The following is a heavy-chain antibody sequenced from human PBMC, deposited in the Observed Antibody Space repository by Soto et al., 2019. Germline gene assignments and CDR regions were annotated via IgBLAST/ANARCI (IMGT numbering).Heavy chain of an antibody. V-gene: IGHV1-46*01. J-gene: IGHJ4*02. D-gene: IGHD2-8*01. CDR2: INPSSGGT. CDR1: GYTFTNYY. CDR3: ARDCTLAY. Sequence: QVQLLQSGAEVKKPGASVKVSCKASGYTFTNYYMHWVRQAPGQGLAWMGIINPSSGGTSYAQKFQGRVTMTRDTSTSTVYMELSSLSSEDTAVYYCARDCTLAYWGQGTLVTVSS.